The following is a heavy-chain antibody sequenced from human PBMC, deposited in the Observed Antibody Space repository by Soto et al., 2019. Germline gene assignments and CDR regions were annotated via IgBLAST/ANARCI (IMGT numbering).Heavy chain of an antibody. V-gene: IGHV1-18*01. CDR2: ISAYNGNT. D-gene: IGHD2-21*01. Sequence: GASVKVSCKASGYTFTSYGISWVRQAPGQGLEWMGWISAYNGNTNYAQKLQGRVTMTTDTSTSTAYMELRSLRSDDTAVYYCARGRSVVGRGTDAFDIWGQGTMVTVSS. CDR1: GYTFTSYG. CDR3: ARGRSVVGRGTDAFDI. J-gene: IGHJ3*02.